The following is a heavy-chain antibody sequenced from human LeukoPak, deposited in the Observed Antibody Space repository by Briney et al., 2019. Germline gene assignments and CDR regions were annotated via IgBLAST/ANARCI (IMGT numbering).Heavy chain of an antibody. CDR3: ARSSTKMNWFDP. V-gene: IGHV4-59*07. J-gene: IGHJ5*02. CDR2: IYYSGST. Sequence: SDTLSLTCTVSGGSISSYYWSWIRQPPGKGLEWIGYIYYSGSTNYNPSLKSRVTIPVDTSKNQFSLKLSSVTAADTAVYYCARSSTKMNWFDPWGQGTLVTVPS. D-gene: IGHD2-2*01. CDR1: GGSISSYY.